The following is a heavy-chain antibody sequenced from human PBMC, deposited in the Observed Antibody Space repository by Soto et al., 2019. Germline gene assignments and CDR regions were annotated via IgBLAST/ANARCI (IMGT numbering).Heavy chain of an antibody. Sequence: GASVKVSCKASGYTFTSYGINWVRQAPGQGLEWLGWISAYDGNTNYAQILQGRVSTTTDTSTNTAYMEVRSLRSDDTAVYYCARVGYYDSSGSRNYYYYGMNVWGQGTTVTVSS. CDR2: ISAYDGNT. J-gene: IGHJ6*02. V-gene: IGHV1-18*01. CDR3: ARVGYYDSSGSRNYYYYGMNV. D-gene: IGHD3-22*01. CDR1: GYTFTSYG.